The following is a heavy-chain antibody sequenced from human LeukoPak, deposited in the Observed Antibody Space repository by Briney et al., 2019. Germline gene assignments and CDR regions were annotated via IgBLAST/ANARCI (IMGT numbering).Heavy chain of an antibody. D-gene: IGHD3-3*01. CDR2: IYSGGST. V-gene: IGHV3-66*01. J-gene: IGHJ4*02. CDR3: ARGGRYYDFWSGPYYFDY. CDR1: GFTVSSNY. Sequence: GGSLRLSCAASGFTVSSNYMSWVRQAPGKGLEWVSVIYSGGSTYYADSVKGRFTISRDNSKNTLYLQMNSLRAEDTAVYHCARGGRYYDFWSGPYYFDYWGQGTLVTVSS.